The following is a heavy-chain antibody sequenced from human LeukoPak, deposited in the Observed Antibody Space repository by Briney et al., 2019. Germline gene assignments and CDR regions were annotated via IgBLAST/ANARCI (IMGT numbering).Heavy chain of an antibody. V-gene: IGHV1-69*05. D-gene: IGHD6-19*01. J-gene: IGHJ4*02. CDR3: ARDATVEAVAGGFDY. CDR1: GGTFSSYA. CDR2: IIPIFGTA. Sequence: SVKVSCKASGGTFSSYAISWVRQAPGQGLEWMGKIIPIFGTANYAQKFQGRVTITTDESTSTAYMELSSLRSEDTAVYYCARDATVEAVAGGFDYWGQGALVTVSS.